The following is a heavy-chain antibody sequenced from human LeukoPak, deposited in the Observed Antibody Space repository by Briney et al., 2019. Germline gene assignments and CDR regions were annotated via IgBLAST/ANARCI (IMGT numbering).Heavy chain of an antibody. V-gene: IGHV3-23*01. Sequence: PGGSLRLSCVASGFTFSSYAMSWVRQAPGKGLEWVSAISGSGGSTYYADSVKGRFTISRDNSKNTLYLQMNSLRAEDTTVYYCAKVPSMVRGVAFDYWGQGTLVTVSS. J-gene: IGHJ4*02. CDR3: AKVPSMVRGVAFDY. D-gene: IGHD3-10*01. CDR2: ISGSGGST. CDR1: GFTFSSYA.